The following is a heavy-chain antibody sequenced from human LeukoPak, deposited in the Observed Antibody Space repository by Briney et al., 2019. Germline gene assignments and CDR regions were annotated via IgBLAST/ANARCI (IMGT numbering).Heavy chain of an antibody. D-gene: IGHD4-17*01. J-gene: IGHJ1*01. V-gene: IGHV3-23*01. Sequence: GGSLRLSCVGSGFTFSNYAMMWVRQTQGKRLEWVSAIRGSGTSTFYADSVKGRFTIFRDNFKNTVYLQMNNLRADDSAVYYCARDPNGDYIGAFDFQRWGLGTQVSVSS. CDR2: IRGSGTST. CDR3: ARDPNGDYIGAFDFQR. CDR1: GFTFSNYA.